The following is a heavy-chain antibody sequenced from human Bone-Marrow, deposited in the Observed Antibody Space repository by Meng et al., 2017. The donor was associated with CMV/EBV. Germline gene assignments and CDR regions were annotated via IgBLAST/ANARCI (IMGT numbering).Heavy chain of an antibody. J-gene: IGHJ4*02. CDR2: IYYSGST. Sequence: SETLSLTCTVPGGSISSSRYYWGWIRQPPGKGLEWIGSIYYSGSTYYNPSLKSRVTISVDTSKNQFSLKLSSVTAADTAVYYCARESPHYKYCSSTSCYRQIDYWGQGTLVTVSS. D-gene: IGHD2-2*02. CDR1: GGSISSSRYY. V-gene: IGHV4-39*07. CDR3: ARESPHYKYCSSTSCYRQIDY.